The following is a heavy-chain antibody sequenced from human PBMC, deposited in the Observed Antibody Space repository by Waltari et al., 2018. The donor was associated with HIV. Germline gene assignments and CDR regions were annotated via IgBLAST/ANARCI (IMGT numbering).Heavy chain of an antibody. CDR1: GYTFTSYD. J-gene: IGHJ4*02. CDR3: VRAAIYSRGCFDY. Sequence: QVQLVQSGAAVTKPGASVKGSCKASGYTFTSYDINWVRQATGQGLEWMGWMNPNSGDTGYSQKFQGRITMTSNTSISTVYMELSSLTSEETAVYYCVRAAIYSRGCFDYWGQGTLVTVSS. V-gene: IGHV1-8*01. CDR2: MNPNSGDT. D-gene: IGHD6-19*01.